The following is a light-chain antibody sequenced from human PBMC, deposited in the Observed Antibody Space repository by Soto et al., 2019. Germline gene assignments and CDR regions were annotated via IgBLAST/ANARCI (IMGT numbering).Light chain of an antibody. CDR3: QHFGTPPWT. CDR1: QAILNNY. Sequence: DIVLTQSPGTLSLSPGERATLSCRTSQAILNNYLAWFQQKPGQAPRLLIYLASNRVAGIPDRFSGSGSGTDFTLTISRLEPEDFAVYYCQHFGTPPWTFGQGTKVEI. CDR2: LAS. J-gene: IGKJ1*01. V-gene: IGKV3-20*01.